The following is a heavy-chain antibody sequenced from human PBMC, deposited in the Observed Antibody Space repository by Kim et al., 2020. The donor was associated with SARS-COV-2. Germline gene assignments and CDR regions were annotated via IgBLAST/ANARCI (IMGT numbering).Heavy chain of an antibody. Sequence: SVKVSCKASGDTFSSYAISWVRQAPGQGLEWMGWIITIFGKANYAQKFQGRVTITPDDSTSTAYMELSSLRAEDTAVYYCAGMYGSETYCGQGTLGTASS. V-gene: IGHV1-69*13. J-gene: IGHJ4*02. CDR1: GDTFSSYA. CDR2: IITIFGKA. CDR3: AGMYGSETY. D-gene: IGHD3-10*01.